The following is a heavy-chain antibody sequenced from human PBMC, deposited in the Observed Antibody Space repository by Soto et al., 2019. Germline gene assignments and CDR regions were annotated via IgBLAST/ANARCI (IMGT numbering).Heavy chain of an antibody. J-gene: IGHJ6*02. CDR1: GFTFSSYG. D-gene: IGHD3-10*01. Sequence: QVQLVESGGGVVQPGRSLRLSCAASGFTFSSYGMHWVRQAPGKGLEWVAVISYDGSNKYYADSVKGRFTISRDNSKKPLYLQMNSLRAEDTAVYYCAKDRITMVRGVIQGGYYYYYYGMDVWGQGTTVTVSS. CDR2: ISYDGSNK. CDR3: AKDRITMVRGVIQGGYYYYYYGMDV. V-gene: IGHV3-30*18.